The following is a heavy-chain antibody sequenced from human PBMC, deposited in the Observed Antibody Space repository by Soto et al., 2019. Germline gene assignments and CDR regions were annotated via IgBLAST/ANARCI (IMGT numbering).Heavy chain of an antibody. V-gene: IGHV1-69*01. CDR2: IIPIFDTA. CDR1: GGTFRDFT. J-gene: IGHJ6*02. Sequence: QVQLVQSGAELRKPGSSVKVSCKASGGTFRDFTINWVRQAPGQRLEWMGGIIPIFDTANYAENFQGRVTITADESTSTSFMEVSILRSEDTAVYYCARNGTLTGYSYGMDVWGQGTMVTVSS. D-gene: IGHD1-1*01. CDR3: ARNGTLTGYSYGMDV.